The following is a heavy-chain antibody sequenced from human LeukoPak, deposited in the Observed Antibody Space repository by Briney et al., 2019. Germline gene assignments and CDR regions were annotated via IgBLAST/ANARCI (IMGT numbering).Heavy chain of an antibody. Sequence: GGSLRLSCAASGFTLSSYWMHWVRLAPGKGLVWVSRVNSDGSTTSYADSVKGRFTISTDNATNTLYLQMDSLRTADPAAYYCARAISPSSDDWGQGTLVTVSS. CDR1: GFTLSSYW. CDR2: VNSDGSTT. D-gene: IGHD2-2*01. CDR3: ARAISPSSDD. J-gene: IGHJ4*02. V-gene: IGHV3-74*01.